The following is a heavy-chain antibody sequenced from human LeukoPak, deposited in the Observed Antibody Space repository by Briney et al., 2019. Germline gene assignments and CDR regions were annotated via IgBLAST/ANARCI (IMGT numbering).Heavy chain of an antibody. J-gene: IGHJ5*02. Sequence: ASVKVSCKASDYTFSKYGISWLRQAPGQGLEWMGWISASSGNTRYEQSFQGRLTMTTDTSTSTAYMELRSLRSDDTAVYFCARDGALGATLQGASYYWFDPWGQGTLVTVSS. V-gene: IGHV1-18*01. CDR1: DYTFSKYG. CDR3: ARDGALGATLQGASYYWFDP. D-gene: IGHD1-26*01. CDR2: ISASSGNT.